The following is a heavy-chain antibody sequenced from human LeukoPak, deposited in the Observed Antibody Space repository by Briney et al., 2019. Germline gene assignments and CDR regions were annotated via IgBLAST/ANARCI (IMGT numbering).Heavy chain of an antibody. CDR3: ARSYCSSTSCYPYYYYYGMDV. Sequence: SVKVSCKASGGTFSSYAISWVRQAPGQGREWMGGSIPIFGTANYAQKFQRRVTITADESTRTAYMELSSLRSADTAVYYCARSYCSSTSCYPYYYYYGMDVWGQGTTVTVSS. J-gene: IGHJ6*02. CDR2: SIPIFGTA. V-gene: IGHV1-69*01. CDR1: GGTFSSYA. D-gene: IGHD2-2*01.